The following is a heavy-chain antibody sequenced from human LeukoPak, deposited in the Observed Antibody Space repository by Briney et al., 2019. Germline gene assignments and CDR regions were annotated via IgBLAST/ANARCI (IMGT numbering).Heavy chain of an antibody. CDR2: IYYSGST. D-gene: IGHD3-9*01. CDR1: GYSISSGYY. CDR3: ARDSNDILTGPKDAFDI. V-gene: IGHV4-61*01. J-gene: IGHJ3*02. Sequence: SETLSLTCTVSGYSISSGYYWGWIRQPPGKGLEWIGYIYYSGSTNYNPSLKSRVTISVDTSKNQFSLKLSSVTAADTAVYYCARDSNDILTGPKDAFDIWGQGTMVTVSS.